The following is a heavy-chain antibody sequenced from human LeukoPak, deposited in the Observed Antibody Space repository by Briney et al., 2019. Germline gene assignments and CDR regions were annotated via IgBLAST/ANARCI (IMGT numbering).Heavy chain of an antibody. V-gene: IGHV3-23*01. CDR1: GFTFSYYG. CDR2: ISGSGGQT. Sequence: GGSLRLSCAASGFTFSYYGMSWVRQAPGKGLEWVSAISGSGGQTYYADSVKGRFTISRDNSKNTLYLQMNSLRAEDTAVYYCAKDPYGISGYYYGPTGGIDYWGLGTLVTVSS. J-gene: IGHJ4*02. CDR3: AKDPYGISGYYYGPTGGIDY. D-gene: IGHD3-22*01.